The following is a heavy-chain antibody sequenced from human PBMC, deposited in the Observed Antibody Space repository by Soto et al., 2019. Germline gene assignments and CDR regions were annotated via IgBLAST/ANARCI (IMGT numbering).Heavy chain of an antibody. V-gene: IGHV1-18*01. CDR1: GYSFSNYG. CDR2: INPYNGNT. J-gene: IGHJ4*02. D-gene: IGHD4-17*01. CDR3: ARDHGDYHY. Sequence: QVQLVQSGAEVKRPGDSVKVSGKASGYSFSNYGITWVRQAPGQGLEWMGWINPYNGNTDYAQNLQGRVTMTTDTSTRTAYMELRSLRSDDTAVYYCARDHGDYHYWGQGTLVTVSS.